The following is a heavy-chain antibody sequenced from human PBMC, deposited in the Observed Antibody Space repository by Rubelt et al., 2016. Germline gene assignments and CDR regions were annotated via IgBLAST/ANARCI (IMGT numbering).Heavy chain of an antibody. V-gene: IGHV4-39*07. J-gene: IGHJ4*02. D-gene: IGHD2/OR15-2a*01. Sequence: QLQLQESGPGLVKPSETLSLTCTVSGGSISSTSYYWVWIRQPPGKGLEWIGSIYYSGSTYYNPSLKSRVTISVDTSKNQISLKLTSWTAADTAVYYCARASTVLLHFDYWGQGTLVTVSS. CDR2: IYYSGST. CDR1: GGSISSTSYY. CDR3: ARASTVLLHFDY.